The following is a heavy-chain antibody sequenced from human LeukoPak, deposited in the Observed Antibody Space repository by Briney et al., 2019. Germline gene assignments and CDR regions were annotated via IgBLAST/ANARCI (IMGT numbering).Heavy chain of an antibody. D-gene: IGHD6-19*01. CDR2: ISFSGANS. J-gene: IGHJ4*02. V-gene: IGHV3-23*01. CDR3: ARGGGSGLYATPIDY. CDR1: GFTFSDSA. Sequence: GGSLRLSCAASGFTFSDSAMTWVRQAPGKVLDWVSLISFSGANSYYADSVKGRFTISRDNAENSLYLKMTSLRAEDTAVYYCARGGGSGLYATPIDYWGQGTLVTVSS.